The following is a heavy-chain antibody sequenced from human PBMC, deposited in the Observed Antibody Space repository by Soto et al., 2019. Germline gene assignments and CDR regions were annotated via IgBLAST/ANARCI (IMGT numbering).Heavy chain of an antibody. Sequence: QITLKESGPTLVKPTQTLTLTCTFSGFSLSTSGVGVGWIRQPPGKALEWLALIYWDDDKRYSPSLKSRLTITKDTSKNQVVLTMTNMDPVDTATYYCARRHSGWQISGWFDPWGQGTLVTVSS. J-gene: IGHJ5*02. CDR1: GFSLSTSGVG. V-gene: IGHV2-5*02. CDR3: ARRHSGWQISGWFDP. D-gene: IGHD6-19*01. CDR2: IYWDDDK.